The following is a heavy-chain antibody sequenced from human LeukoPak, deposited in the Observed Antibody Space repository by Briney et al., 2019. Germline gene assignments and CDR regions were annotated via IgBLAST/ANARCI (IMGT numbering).Heavy chain of an antibody. CDR2: ISGSGGST. D-gene: IGHD3-16*01. CDR3: AKMTIMITSGGVSDY. CDR1: GFTFSSYA. V-gene: IGHV3-23*01. Sequence: GGSLRLSCAASGFTFSSYAMSRVRQAPGKGLEWVSAISGSGGSTYYADSVKGRLTISRDNSKNTLYLQMNSLRAEDTAVYYCAKMTIMITSGGVSDYWGQGTLVTVSS. J-gene: IGHJ4*02.